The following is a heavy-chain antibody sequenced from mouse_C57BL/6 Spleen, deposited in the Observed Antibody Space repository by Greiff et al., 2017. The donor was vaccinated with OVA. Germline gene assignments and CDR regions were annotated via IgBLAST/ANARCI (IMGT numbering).Heavy chain of an antibody. CDR2: IDPETGGT. V-gene: IGHV1-15*01. J-gene: IGHJ2*01. CDR3: TKSLYYHDRPGPDY. D-gene: IGHD1-1*01. CDR1: GYTFTDYE. Sequence: QVQLKQSGAELVRPGASVTLSCKASGYTFTDYEMHWVKQTPVHGLAWIGAIDPETGGTAYNQKFKGKAILTADKSSSTAYRELRSLTSEDSAVYYCTKSLYYHDRPGPDYWGQGTTLTVSS.